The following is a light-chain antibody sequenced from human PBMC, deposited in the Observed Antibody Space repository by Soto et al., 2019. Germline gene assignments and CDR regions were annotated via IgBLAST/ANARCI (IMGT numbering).Light chain of an antibody. CDR1: QGVGGN. CDR2: GTS. CDR3: HHYSNWPRS. Sequence: KELTQSPDSMSVAPGEGATLSYRASQGVGGNLAWYQHKPGQVPRLLIHGTSTRATGVPARFSGSRSGTDFTLTINSLQSEDSAIYCCHHYSNWPRSFGEGTKV. J-gene: IGKJ1*01. V-gene: IGKV3-15*01.